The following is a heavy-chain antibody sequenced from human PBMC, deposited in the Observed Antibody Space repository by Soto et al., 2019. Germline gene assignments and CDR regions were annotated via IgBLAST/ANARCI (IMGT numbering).Heavy chain of an antibody. CDR1: GVSVSDFF. Sequence: TLSLTCAVSGVSVSDFFWAWIRQPAGKGLEWLGRTFISGKSNYNPSVESRVIMSVDMSKNQVSLLLRSTTAADTAVYYCARQARYSDLDAWGQGIPVTVSS. D-gene: IGHD5-18*01. CDR2: TFISGKS. V-gene: IGHV4-4*07. J-gene: IGHJ5*02. CDR3: ARQARYSDLDA.